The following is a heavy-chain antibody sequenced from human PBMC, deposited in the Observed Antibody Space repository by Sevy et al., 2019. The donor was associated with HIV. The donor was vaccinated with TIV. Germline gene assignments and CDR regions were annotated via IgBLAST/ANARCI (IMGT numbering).Heavy chain of an antibody. V-gene: IGHV3-13*01. Sequence: GGSLRLSCAASGFTFSSYAMSWVRQAPGKGLEWVSGVGPAGDTFYPGSVKGRFTISRENAKNSLYLQMNNLRAGDTAVYYCTRSGGYSDYGMDVWGQGTTVTVSS. CDR1: GFTFSSYA. J-gene: IGHJ6*02. CDR3: TRSGGYSDYGMDV. D-gene: IGHD5-12*01. CDR2: VGPAGDT.